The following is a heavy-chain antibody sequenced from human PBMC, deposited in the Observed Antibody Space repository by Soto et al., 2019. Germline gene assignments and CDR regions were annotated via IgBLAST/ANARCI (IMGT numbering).Heavy chain of an antibody. CDR2: IKQDGSEK. CDR3: ARGPYSSNWFDP. CDR1: GFTFSSSW. J-gene: IGHJ5*02. V-gene: IGHV3-7*01. D-gene: IGHD2-21*01. Sequence: GGSLRLSCAASGFTFSSSWMSWVRQAPGKGLEWVANIKQDGSEKYYVDSVKGRFTISRDNAKNSLYLQMNSLRAEDTAVYYCARGPYSSNWFDPWGQGTLVTVSS.